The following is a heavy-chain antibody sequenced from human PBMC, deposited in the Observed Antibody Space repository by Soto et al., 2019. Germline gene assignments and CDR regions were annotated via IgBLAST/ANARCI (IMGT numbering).Heavy chain of an antibody. Sequence: ASATLSLTCTVSGGSISSYYWSWIRQPPGKGLEWIGYIYYSGSTNYNPSLKSRVTISVDTSKNQFSLKLSSVTAADTAVYYCARAAITMVRGREYYYYGMDVWGQGTTVTVSS. CDR1: GGSISSYY. CDR2: IYYSGST. J-gene: IGHJ6*02. CDR3: ARAAITMVRGREYYYYGMDV. V-gene: IGHV4-59*01. D-gene: IGHD3-10*01.